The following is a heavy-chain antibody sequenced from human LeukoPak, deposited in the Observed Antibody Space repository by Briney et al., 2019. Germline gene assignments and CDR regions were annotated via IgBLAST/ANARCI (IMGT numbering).Heavy chain of an antibody. D-gene: IGHD2-2*01. Sequence: ASVKVSCKASGYTFTGYYMHWVRQAPGQGLEWMGWINPNSGGTNYAQKFQGRVTMTRDTSISTAYMELSRLRSDDTAVYYCARDGEDTVVVPAATAPHSLWGQGTLVTVSS. J-gene: IGHJ4*02. CDR1: GYTFTGYY. CDR3: ARDGEDTVVVPAATAPHSL. V-gene: IGHV1-2*02. CDR2: INPNSGGT.